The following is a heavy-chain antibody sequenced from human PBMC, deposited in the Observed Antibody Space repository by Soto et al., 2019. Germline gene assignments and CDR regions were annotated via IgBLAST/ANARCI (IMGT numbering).Heavy chain of an antibody. CDR2: ITGSGTST. CDR1: VFTFGGYA. Sequence: VGSLRLSCASSVFTFGGYAMTCVRQAPGKWLEWVSSITGSGTSTYYADSVKGRFIISRDNSKNTVSLQMNSLRADDTAVYYCGKSPDFYYYTMEFWGQGTTVSVSS. V-gene: IGHV3-23*01. J-gene: IGHJ6*01. CDR3: GKSPDFYYYTMEF.